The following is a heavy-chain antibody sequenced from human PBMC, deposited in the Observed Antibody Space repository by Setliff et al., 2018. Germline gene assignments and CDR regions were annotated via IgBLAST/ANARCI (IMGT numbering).Heavy chain of an antibody. CDR3: ARSPGWIPWFDS. J-gene: IGHJ5*01. CDR2: FSSRNDYI. Sequence: PGGSLRLSCAASGFTFSGHWMHWVRQTPGRGLEWVASFSSRNDYIYHADSVKGRFTISRDNAKTSLYLQMDSLRVEDTAVYFCARSPGWIPWFDSWGQGTLVTVSS. CDR1: GFTFSGHW. D-gene: IGHD5-18*01. V-gene: IGHV3-21*01.